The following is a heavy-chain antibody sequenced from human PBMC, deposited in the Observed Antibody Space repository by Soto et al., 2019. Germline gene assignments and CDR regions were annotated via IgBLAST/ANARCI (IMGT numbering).Heavy chain of an antibody. CDR2: TNPDGSER. Sequence: PGGSLRLSCAATGFTFSTYWMSWVRQAPGKGLEWVANTNPDGSERHYVDSVEGRFTISRDNANNLLFLHMNSLRVEDTAVYYCARDPSFGALDYWGQGALVTVSS. CDR1: GFTFSTYW. J-gene: IGHJ4*02. D-gene: IGHD3-10*01. V-gene: IGHV3-7*01. CDR3: ARDPSFGALDY.